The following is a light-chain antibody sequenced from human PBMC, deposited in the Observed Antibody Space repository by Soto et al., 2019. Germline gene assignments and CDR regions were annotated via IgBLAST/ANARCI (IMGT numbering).Light chain of an antibody. CDR2: GSS. Sequence: EIVLTQSPGTLSLSPGERATLSCRASQTVSSNYLAWYQQKPCQPPRLLIYGSSSRATGLPDMFSGRGSGTDFTLTISRLEPEDFAVYYCQQFGNSLFTFGPGTKVDIK. V-gene: IGKV3-20*01. J-gene: IGKJ3*01. CDR1: QTVSSNY. CDR3: QQFGNSLFT.